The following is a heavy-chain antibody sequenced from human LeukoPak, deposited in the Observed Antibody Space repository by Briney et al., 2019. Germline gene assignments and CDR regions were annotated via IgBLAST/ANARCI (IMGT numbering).Heavy chain of an antibody. CDR3: ARTGASPLVHYYYGMDV. D-gene: IGHD2-8*02. CDR2: ISAYNGNA. CDR1: GYTFTSYG. J-gene: IGHJ6*02. Sequence: GASVKVSCKASGYTFTSYGISWVRQAPGQGLEWMGWISAYNGNANYAQKLQGRVTMTTDTSTSTAYMELRSLRSDDTAVYYCARTGASPLVHYYYGMDVWGQGTTVTVSS. V-gene: IGHV1-18*01.